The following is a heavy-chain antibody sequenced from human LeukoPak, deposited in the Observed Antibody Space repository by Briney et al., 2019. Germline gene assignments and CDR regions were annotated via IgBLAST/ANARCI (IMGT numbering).Heavy chain of an antibody. CDR2: IYAGGDT. CDR3: ARRTDDAFDI. V-gene: IGHV3-66*04. Sequence: GGSLRLSCAASGFSVSYNYVSWVRQAPARGLEWVSVIYAGGDTYYADSVKGRFTISRDNSKNTVYLQMHSLRADDTAVYYCARRTDDAFDIWGQGTMVTVSS. J-gene: IGHJ3*02. CDR1: GFSVSYNY. D-gene: IGHD2-2*01.